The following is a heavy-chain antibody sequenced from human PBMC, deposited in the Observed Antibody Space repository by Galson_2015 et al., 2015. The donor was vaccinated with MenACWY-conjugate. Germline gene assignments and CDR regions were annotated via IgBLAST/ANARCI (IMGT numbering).Heavy chain of an antibody. CDR3: ARVGTWIHQYFYYMDV. V-gene: IGHV3-48*03. Sequence: SLRLSCAASGFTFTGYEFNWVRQAPGKGLEWLSYISKSGSPIYYADSVKGRFTISRDNMKKSLFLAMNSLRAGDTGVYYCARVGTWIHQYFYYMDVWGKGTTVTVSS. CDR2: ISKSGSPI. CDR1: GFTFTGYE. J-gene: IGHJ6*03. D-gene: IGHD5-18*01.